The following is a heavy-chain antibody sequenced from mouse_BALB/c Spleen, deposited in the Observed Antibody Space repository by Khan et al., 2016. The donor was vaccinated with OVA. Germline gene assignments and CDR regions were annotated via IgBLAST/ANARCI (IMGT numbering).Heavy chain of an antibody. Sequence: QVQLQQPGPGLVQPSQSLSITCTVSGFSLTNYGVHWVRQSLGKGLEWLGVIWRGGSTDYNAVLMSRLSITKDNSKSQVFFKMNSLQADDTAIYYCAKGLYGSSYDYAMDYWGQGTSVTVSS. J-gene: IGHJ4*01. D-gene: IGHD1-1*01. V-gene: IGHV2-5*01. CDR1: GFSLTNYG. CDR2: IWRGGST. CDR3: AKGLYGSSYDYAMDY.